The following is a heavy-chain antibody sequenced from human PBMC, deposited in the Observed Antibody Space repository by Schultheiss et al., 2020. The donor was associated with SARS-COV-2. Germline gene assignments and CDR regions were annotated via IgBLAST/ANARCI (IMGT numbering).Heavy chain of an antibody. CDR3: ARNRPTNGRVPEYNWFDP. CDR2: TYYRSKWYN. Sequence: SETLSLTCAISGDSVSSNSAAWNWIRQSPSRGLEWLGRTYYRSKWYNDYAVSVKSRITINPDTSKNQFSLQLNSVTPEDTAVYYCARNRPTNGRVPEYNWFDPWGQGTLVTVSS. V-gene: IGHV6-1*01. CDR1: GDSVSSNSAA. D-gene: IGHD1-26*01. J-gene: IGHJ5*02.